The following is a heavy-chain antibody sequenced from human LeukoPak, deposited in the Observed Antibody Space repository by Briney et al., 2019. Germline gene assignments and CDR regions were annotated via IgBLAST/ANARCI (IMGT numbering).Heavy chain of an antibody. CDR3: AGSTRGSLDY. D-gene: IGHD3-10*01. J-gene: IGHJ4*02. Sequence: GGSLRLSCAASGFTFSDHYMDWVRQAPGKGLEWVGRITNKPNGYSTDYATSVKGRFTISRDDSENSVYLQMNSLKTDDTAMYYCAGSTRGSLDYWGQGTLVTVSS. V-gene: IGHV3-72*01. CDR1: GFTFSDHY. CDR2: ITNKPNGYST.